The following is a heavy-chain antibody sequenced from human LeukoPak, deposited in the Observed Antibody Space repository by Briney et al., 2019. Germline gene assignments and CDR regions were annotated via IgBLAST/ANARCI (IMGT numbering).Heavy chain of an antibody. Sequence: SETLSLTCAVSGGSFSGYYWSWIRQPPGKGPEWIGEINHSGSTNYNSSLKSRVTISVDTSKNHFSLKLSSVTAADTAVYYCARLCGRYYYGSGSQSPSDYWGQGTLVTVSS. CDR1: GGSFSGYY. J-gene: IGHJ4*02. D-gene: IGHD3-10*01. CDR2: INHSGST. CDR3: ARLCGRYYYGSGSQSPSDY. V-gene: IGHV4-34*01.